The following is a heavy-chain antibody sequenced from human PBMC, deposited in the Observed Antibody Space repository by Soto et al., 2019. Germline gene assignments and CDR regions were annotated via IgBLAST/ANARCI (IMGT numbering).Heavy chain of an antibody. CDR1: SGSISSTPYY. Sequence: SETLSLTCTVSSGSISSTPYYWAWIRQPPGKGLQWIGSIYYSGSTYYNPSLKSRVTISVDTSKSQFSLQVRSVTAADTAMYYCARDRTQQTFFDFWGQGTLVTVSS. V-gene: IGHV4-39*02. CDR2: IYYSGST. CDR3: ARDRTQQTFFDF. J-gene: IGHJ4*02.